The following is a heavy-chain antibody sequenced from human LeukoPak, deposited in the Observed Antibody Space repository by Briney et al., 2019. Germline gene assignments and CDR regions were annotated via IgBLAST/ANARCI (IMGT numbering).Heavy chain of an antibody. V-gene: IGHV3-30*02. CDR1: GFTFSSYG. D-gene: IGHD6-19*01. CDR2: IWYDGSNK. CDR3: AKDGVGTSGWRI. Sequence: GGSLRLSCAASGFTFSSYGMHWVRQAPGKGLEWVAFIWYDGSNKYYADSVKGRFTISRDNSKDTLHLQMSSLRGEDTAVYYCAKDGVGTSGWRIWGQGTLVTVSS. J-gene: IGHJ4*02.